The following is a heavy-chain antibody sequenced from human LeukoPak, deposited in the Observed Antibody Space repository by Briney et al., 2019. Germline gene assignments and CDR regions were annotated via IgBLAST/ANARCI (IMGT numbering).Heavy chain of an antibody. V-gene: IGHV3-30*02. Sequence: GGSLRLSCAASGFTFSDYGMHWVRQAPGKGLEWVAFIRYDGSDKYYAYSVKGRFTISRDNSKNTLYVQMNTLRAEDTAVYYCAKDIGRSSYYYFDYWGQGTLVTVSS. CDR1: GFTFSDYG. CDR3: AKDIGRSSYYYFDY. D-gene: IGHD6-13*01. CDR2: IRYDGSDK. J-gene: IGHJ4*02.